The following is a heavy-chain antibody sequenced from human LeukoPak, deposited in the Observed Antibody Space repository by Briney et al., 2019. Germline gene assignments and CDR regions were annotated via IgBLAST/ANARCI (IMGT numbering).Heavy chain of an antibody. J-gene: IGHJ4*02. CDR3: ARVGRGGNNDH. CDR2: SGNKANGYTT. D-gene: IGHD1/OR15-1a*01. Sequence: GGSLRLSCAASGFTFSDHYMDWVRQTPGKGLEWVGRSGNKANGYTTQYAATAKGRFTFSRDDSKNSLCLQLNSLKTEDTAVYYCARVGRGGNNDHWGQGTLVTVSS. CDR1: GFTFSDHY. V-gene: IGHV3-72*01.